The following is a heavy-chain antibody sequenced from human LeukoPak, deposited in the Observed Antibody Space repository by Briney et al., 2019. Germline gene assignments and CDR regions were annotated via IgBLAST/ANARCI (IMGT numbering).Heavy chain of an antibody. Sequence: SETLSLTCTVSGGSISSYYWSWIRQPAGKGLEWIGRIYTSGSTNYNPSLKSRVTMSVDTSKNQFSLKLSSVTAADTAVYYCARDVVPAAPDYYYYGMDVWGQGTTVTVYS. CDR2: IYTSGST. D-gene: IGHD2-2*01. J-gene: IGHJ6*02. V-gene: IGHV4-4*07. CDR3: ARDVVPAAPDYYYYGMDV. CDR1: GGSISSYY.